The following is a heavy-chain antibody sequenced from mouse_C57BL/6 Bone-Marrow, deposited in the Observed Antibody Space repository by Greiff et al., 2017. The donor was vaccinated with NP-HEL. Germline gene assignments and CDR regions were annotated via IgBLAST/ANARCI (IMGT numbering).Heavy chain of an antibody. CDR1: TSYG. CDR3: ARQGAYGSSYGEYYFDY. J-gene: IGHJ2*01. Sequence: QVQLQQSGAELARPGASVKLSFTSYGISWVKQRTGQGLEWIGEIYPRSGNTYYNEKFKGKATLTADKSSSTAYMELRSLTSEDSAVYFCARQGAYGSSYGEYYFDYWGQGTTLTVSS. V-gene: IGHV1-81*01. CDR2: IYPRSGNT. D-gene: IGHD1-1*01.